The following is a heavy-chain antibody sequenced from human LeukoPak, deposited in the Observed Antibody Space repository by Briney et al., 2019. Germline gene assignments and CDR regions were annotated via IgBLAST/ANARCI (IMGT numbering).Heavy chain of an antibody. CDR1: GGTFSSYA. D-gene: IGHD1-26*01. CDR2: IIPIFGTA. Sequence: SVKVSCKASGGTFSSYAISWVRQAPGQGLEWMGRIIPIFGTANYAQKFQGRVTITTDESTSTAYMELSRLRSEDTAVYYCASLSLVGATLDYWGQGTLVTVSS. V-gene: IGHV1-69*05. CDR3: ASLSLVGATLDY. J-gene: IGHJ4*02.